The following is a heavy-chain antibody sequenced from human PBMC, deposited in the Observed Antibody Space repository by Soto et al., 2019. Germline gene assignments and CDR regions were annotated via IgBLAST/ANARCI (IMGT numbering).Heavy chain of an antibody. CDR1: GYSFISYW. CDR2: IDPSDSYT. Sequence: PGEALKIECKGCGYSFISYWFSWVRQMPGKGLEWMGRIDPSDSYTNYSPSFQGHVTISADKSISTAYLQWSSLKASDTAMYYCARLTRFAWSSSWYVNLFDFWGQGSLVTGAS. D-gene: IGHD6-13*01. J-gene: IGHJ5*01. CDR3: ARLTRFAWSSSWYVNLFDF. V-gene: IGHV5-10-1*01.